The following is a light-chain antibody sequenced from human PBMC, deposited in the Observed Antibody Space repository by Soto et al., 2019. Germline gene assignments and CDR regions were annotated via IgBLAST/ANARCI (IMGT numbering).Light chain of an antibody. Sequence: DIVMTQSPDSLAVSLGERATINCKSSQSVLYSSNNKNYLAWYQQKPGQPPKLLIYWASTRESGVPDRFSGSGFGTDFTLTISSLQAEDVSVYYCQQYYSTALTFGGRTKLEIK. CDR2: WAS. J-gene: IGKJ4*01. V-gene: IGKV4-1*01. CDR3: QQYYSTALT. CDR1: QSVLYSSNNKNY.